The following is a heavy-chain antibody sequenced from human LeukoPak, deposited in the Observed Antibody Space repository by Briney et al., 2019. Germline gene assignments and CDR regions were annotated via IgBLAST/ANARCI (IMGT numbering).Heavy chain of an antibody. J-gene: IGHJ4*02. CDR3: GRAGGQLLHGFGYFEY. Sequence: GGSLRLSCAASGFTFSSYGMHWVRQAPGKGVEGVAFIRYDGSNKYYVDSVKGRFTISRDNSKNTLYLQMNSLRAEDTAVYYCGRAGGQLLHGFGYFEYWGQGTLVTVSS. CDR1: GFTFSSYG. V-gene: IGHV3-30*02. CDR2: IRYDGSNK. D-gene: IGHD6-13*01.